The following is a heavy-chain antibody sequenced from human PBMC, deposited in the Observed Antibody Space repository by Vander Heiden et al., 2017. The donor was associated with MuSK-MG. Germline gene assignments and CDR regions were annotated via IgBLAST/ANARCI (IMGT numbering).Heavy chain of an antibody. CDR2: INPNGGDT. CDR1: GYTCIGYQ. CDR3: ARQRTYVDADNTADAGGLDV. Sequence: VPLEQSGAEVKKPGASVKVSCRASGYTCIGYQTTWVRQTPGQGFDWMGWINPNGGDTYYAQKYEDRVTMTRDTSTSTAYMELTSLRPDDTAVYYCARQRTYVDADNTADAGGLDVWGQGTTVIVSS. J-gene: IGHJ6*02. D-gene: IGHD4-17*01. V-gene: IGHV1-2*02.